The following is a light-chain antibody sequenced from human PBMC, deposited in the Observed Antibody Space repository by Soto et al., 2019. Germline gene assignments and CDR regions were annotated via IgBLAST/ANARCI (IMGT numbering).Light chain of an antibody. CDR3: HQYDNWPKT. Sequence: EIVMTQSPVTLSVSPGERATLSCRASQSVSSNLAWYQQKPGQAPRLLIYGASTRATSIPARFSGSGSGTEFTLTISSLQSEDFAVYYCHQYDNWPKTFGQGTRLEIK. CDR1: QSVSSN. J-gene: IGKJ5*01. V-gene: IGKV3-15*01. CDR2: GAS.